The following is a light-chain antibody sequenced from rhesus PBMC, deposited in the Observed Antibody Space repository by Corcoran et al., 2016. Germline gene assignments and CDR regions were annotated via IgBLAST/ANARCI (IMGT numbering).Light chain of an antibody. Sequence: DIQMTQSPSSLSASVGDRVTVTCRASQGINMELSWYQQKPGKAPTLLIYAASSFQTGVSSRFSGSESGTDYTLTISSLQPEDVATYYGLQDYTTPYSFGQGTKVEIK. CDR3: LQDYTTPYS. CDR1: QGINME. V-gene: IGKV1-94*01. CDR2: AAS. J-gene: IGKJ2*01.